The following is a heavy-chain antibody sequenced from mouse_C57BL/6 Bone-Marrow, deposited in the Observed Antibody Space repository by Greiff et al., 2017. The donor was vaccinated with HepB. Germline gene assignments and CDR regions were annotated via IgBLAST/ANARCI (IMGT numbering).Heavy chain of an antibody. CDR2: INPNNGST. D-gene: IGHD1-1*01. Sequence: VQLQQSGPELVKPGASVKIPCKASGYTFTDYNMDWVKQSHGKSLEWIGDINPNNGSTIYNQKFKGKATLTVDKSSSTAYMELRSLTSEDTAVYYCARDYGSSLDYWGQGTTLTVSS. J-gene: IGHJ2*01. CDR1: GYTFTDYN. V-gene: IGHV1-18*01. CDR3: ARDYGSSLDY.